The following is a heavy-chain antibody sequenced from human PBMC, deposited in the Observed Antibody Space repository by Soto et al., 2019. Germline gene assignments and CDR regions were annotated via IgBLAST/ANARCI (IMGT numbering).Heavy chain of an antibody. V-gene: IGHV3-23*01. Sequence: PGGSLRLSCAASGFAFSSYAMTWVRQAPGKGLEWVSAVSDGGGATVYADSVKGRFTISRDNSKNTLYLQMNSLRAEDTAVYYCAKAPVGFGELHFDYWGQGALVTVSS. CDR2: VSDGGGAT. CDR1: GFAFSSYA. CDR3: AKAPVGFGELHFDY. D-gene: IGHD3-10*01. J-gene: IGHJ4*02.